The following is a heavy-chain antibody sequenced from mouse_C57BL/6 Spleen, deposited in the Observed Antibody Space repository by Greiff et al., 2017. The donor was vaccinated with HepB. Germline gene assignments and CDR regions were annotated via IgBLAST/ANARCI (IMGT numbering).Heavy chain of an antibody. Sequence: VHVKQSGPELVKPGASVKISCKASGYSFTGYYMNWVKQSPEKSLEWIGEINPSTGGTTYNQKFKAKATLTVDKSSSTAYMQLKSLTSEDSAVYYCARGDGYYPWFAYWGQGTLVTVSA. D-gene: IGHD2-3*01. CDR1: GYSFTGYY. CDR2: INPSTGGT. V-gene: IGHV1-42*01. CDR3: ARGDGYYPWFAY. J-gene: IGHJ3*01.